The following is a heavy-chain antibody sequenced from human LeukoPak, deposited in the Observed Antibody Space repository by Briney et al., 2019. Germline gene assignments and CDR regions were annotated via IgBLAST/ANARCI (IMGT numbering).Heavy chain of an antibody. CDR2: ISPNGGAT. J-gene: IGHJ3*02. Sequence: ASVKVSCKASGYTFTSYYMHWVRQAPGQGLEWMGVISPNGGATAYAQRLQGRGTMTRDTSTSTVYMELSSLRSEDTAVYYCARVHYSGSYYRAFDIWGQGTMVTVSS. V-gene: IGHV1-46*04. D-gene: IGHD1-26*01. CDR1: GYTFTSYY. CDR3: ARVHYSGSYYRAFDI.